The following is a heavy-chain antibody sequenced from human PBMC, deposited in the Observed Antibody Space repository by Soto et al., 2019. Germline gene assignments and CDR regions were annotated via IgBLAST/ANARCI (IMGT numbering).Heavy chain of an antibody. J-gene: IGHJ5*02. Sequence: GGSLRLSCAAPGFTFSSYSMNWVRQAPGKGLEWVSSISSSSSYIYYADSVKGRFTISRDNAKNSLYLQMNSLRAEDTAVYYCASHSATDWFDPWGQGTLVTVSA. CDR3: ASHSATDWFDP. CDR1: GFTFSSYS. CDR2: ISSSSSYI. D-gene: IGHD4-17*01. V-gene: IGHV3-21*01.